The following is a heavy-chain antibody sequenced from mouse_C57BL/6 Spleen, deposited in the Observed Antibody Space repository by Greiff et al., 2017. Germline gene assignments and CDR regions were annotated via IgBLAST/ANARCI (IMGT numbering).Heavy chain of an antibody. Sequence: VQLQQSGPELVKPGASVKISCKASGYTFTDYYMNWVKQSHGKSLEWIGDINPNNGGTSYNQKFKGKATLTVDKSSSTAYMELRSLTSEDSAVYYCARSYYYGSAWFGYWGQGTLVTVSA. J-gene: IGHJ3*01. CDR2: INPNNGGT. D-gene: IGHD1-1*01. V-gene: IGHV1-26*01. CDR1: GYTFTDYY. CDR3: ARSYYYGSAWFGY.